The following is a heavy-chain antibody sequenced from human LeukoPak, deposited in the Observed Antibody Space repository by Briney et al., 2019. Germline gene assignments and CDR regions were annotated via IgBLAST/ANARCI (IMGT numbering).Heavy chain of an antibody. CDR1: GGSISSYY. CDR2: IYYSGST. V-gene: IGHV4-59*01. Sequence: SETLSLTCTVSGGSISSYYWSWIRQPPGKGLEWIGYIYYSGSTNYNPSLKSRVTISVDTSKNQFSLKLSSVTAADTAVYYCARVYYDFWSGLNWFDPWGQGTLVTVSS. D-gene: IGHD3-3*01. J-gene: IGHJ5*02. CDR3: ARVYYDFWSGLNWFDP.